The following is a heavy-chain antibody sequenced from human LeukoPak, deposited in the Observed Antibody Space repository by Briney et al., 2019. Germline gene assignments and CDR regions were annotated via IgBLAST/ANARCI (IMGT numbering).Heavy chain of an antibody. D-gene: IGHD3-9*01. CDR3: SRVVQDVTGADY. J-gene: IGHJ4*02. CDR1: GFTFSSYH. V-gene: IGHV3-48*01. Sequence: GASLRLSCAASGFTFSSYHMNWVRQAPGKGLEWLSYIHSTSGSIHYADSVKGRFTISRDNAKNSLYLQMNSLRAEDTAVYYCSRVVQDVTGADYWGQGTLVIVSS. CDR2: IHSTSGSI.